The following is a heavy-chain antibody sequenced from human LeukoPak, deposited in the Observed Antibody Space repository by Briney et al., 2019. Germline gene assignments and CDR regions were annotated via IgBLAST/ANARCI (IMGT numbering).Heavy chain of an antibody. V-gene: IGHV1-18*01. CDR3: ARAPYDSSGYPEYYFDY. J-gene: IGHJ4*02. CDR1: GYTFTSYG. D-gene: IGHD3-22*01. Sequence: ASVKVSCKASGYTFTSYGISWVRQAPGQGLEWMGWISAYNGNTNYAQKLQGRVTMTTDTSTSTAYMELSSLRSEDTAVYYCARAPYDSSGYPEYYFDYWGQGTLVTVSS. CDR2: ISAYNGNT.